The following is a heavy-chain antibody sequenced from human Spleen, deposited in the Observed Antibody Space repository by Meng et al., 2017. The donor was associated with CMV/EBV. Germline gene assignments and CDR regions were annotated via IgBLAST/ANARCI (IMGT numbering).Heavy chain of an antibody. D-gene: IGHD7-27*01. V-gene: IGHV4-39*01. J-gene: IGHJ4*02. Sequence: LTCTVSGGSIRSRSYYWGWIRQPPGKGLEWIGSIYYSGSTYYNPSLKSRVTISGDTSKNQFSLKLSSVTAADTAVYYCARRGDGVDYWGQGTLVTVSS. CDR1: GGSIRSRSYY. CDR2: IYYSGST. CDR3: ARRGDGVDY.